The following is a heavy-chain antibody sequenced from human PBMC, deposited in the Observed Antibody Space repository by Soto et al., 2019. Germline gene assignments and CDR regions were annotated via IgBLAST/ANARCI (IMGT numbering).Heavy chain of an antibody. Sequence: SETLSLTCTVSGGSISSYYWSWIRQRPGKGLEWIGYIYYSGSTNYNPSLKSRVTISVDTSKNQFSLKLSSVTAADTAVYYCARDSSGYYSSWFDPWGQGTLVTVS. CDR1: GGSISSYY. CDR2: IYYSGST. CDR3: ARDSSGYYSSWFDP. D-gene: IGHD3-22*01. V-gene: IGHV4-59*01. J-gene: IGHJ5*02.